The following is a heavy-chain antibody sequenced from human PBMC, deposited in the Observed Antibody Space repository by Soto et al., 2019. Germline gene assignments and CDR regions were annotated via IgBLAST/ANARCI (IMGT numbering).Heavy chain of an antibody. CDR3: ASFSRYDFWCGYYPDYYFDY. V-gene: IGHV4-59*08. CDR1: GGSISSYY. D-gene: IGHD3-3*01. Sequence: SETLSLTCTVSGGSISSYYWSWIRQPPGKGLEWIGYIYYSGSTNYNPSLKSRVTISVDTSKNQFSLKLSSVTAADTAVYYCASFSRYDFWCGYYPDYYFDYWGQGTLVTVSS. J-gene: IGHJ4*02. CDR2: IYYSGST.